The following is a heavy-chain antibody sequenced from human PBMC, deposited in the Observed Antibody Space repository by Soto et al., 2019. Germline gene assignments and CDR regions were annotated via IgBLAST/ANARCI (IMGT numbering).Heavy chain of an antibody. Sequence: SETLSLTCAVYGGSFSGYYWSWIRQPPGKGLEWIGEINHSGSTNYNPSLKSRVTISVDTSKNQFSLKLSSVTAADTAVYYCARGLQWLVPYYFDYWGQGTLVTVSS. V-gene: IGHV4-34*01. J-gene: IGHJ4*02. CDR3: ARGLQWLVPYYFDY. CDR1: GGSFSGYY. CDR2: INHSGST. D-gene: IGHD6-19*01.